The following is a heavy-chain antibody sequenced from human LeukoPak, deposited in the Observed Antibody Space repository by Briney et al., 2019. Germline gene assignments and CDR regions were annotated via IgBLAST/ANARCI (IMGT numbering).Heavy chain of an antibody. D-gene: IGHD3/OR15-3a*01. J-gene: IGHJ4*02. CDR1: GFTFGDTW. CDR3: ATSYDMGWLIGY. V-gene: IGHV3-7*03. Sequence: GGFLRLSCAASGFTFGDTWMNWVRQVPGQGLEWVANIKQDGSEKFYVASVKGRFTISRDNGKSSLYLQMNSLRAEGTALYYCATSYDMGWLIGYWGQGTLVTVSS. CDR2: IKQDGSEK.